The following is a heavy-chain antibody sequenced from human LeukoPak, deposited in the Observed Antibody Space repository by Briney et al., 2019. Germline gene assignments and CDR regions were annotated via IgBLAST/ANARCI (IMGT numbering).Heavy chain of an antibody. CDR1: GFTFSSYE. CDR2: ISSSSSTI. V-gene: IGHV3-48*01. Sequence: GGSLRLSCAASGFTFSSYEMNWVRQAPGKGLEWVSYISSSSSTIYYADSVKGRFTISRDNAKNSLYLQMNSLRAEDTAVYYCAKDGDSYYYDSTGAADFWGQGTLVTVSS. D-gene: IGHD3-22*01. CDR3: AKDGDSYYYDSTGAADF. J-gene: IGHJ4*02.